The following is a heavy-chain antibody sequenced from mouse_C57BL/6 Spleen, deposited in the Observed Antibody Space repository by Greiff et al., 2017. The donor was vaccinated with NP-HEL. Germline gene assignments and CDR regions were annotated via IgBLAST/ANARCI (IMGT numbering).Heavy chain of an antibody. CDR2: INPSNGGP. Sequence: VQLQQPGTELVKPGASVKLSCKASGYTFTSYWMHWVKQRPGQGLEWIGNINPSNGGPNYNETFKSKATLTVDKSSSKAYMQLSRLTSEDSAVYYCASRPTNGSSYWYFDVWGTGTTVTVSS. CDR1: GYTFTSYW. V-gene: IGHV1-53*01. CDR3: ASRPTNGSSYWYFDV. D-gene: IGHD1-1*01. J-gene: IGHJ1*03.